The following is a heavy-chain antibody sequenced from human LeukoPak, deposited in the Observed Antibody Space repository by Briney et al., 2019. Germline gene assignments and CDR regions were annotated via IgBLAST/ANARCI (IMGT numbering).Heavy chain of an antibody. J-gene: IGHJ4*02. CDR2: ISSSSSTI. CDR3: AKTREGGATALFDY. Sequence: GGSLRLSCAASGFTFNTYTMNWVRQAPGKGLEWISYISSSSSTISYADSVKGRFTISRDNSKNTLYLQMNSLRAEDTAVYYCAKTREGGATALFDYWGQGTLVTVPS. V-gene: IGHV3-48*01. D-gene: IGHD1-26*01. CDR1: GFTFNTYT.